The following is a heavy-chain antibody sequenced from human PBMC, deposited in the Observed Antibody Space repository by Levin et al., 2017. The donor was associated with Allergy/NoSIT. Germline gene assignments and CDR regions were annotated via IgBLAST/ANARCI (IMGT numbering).Heavy chain of an antibody. D-gene: IGHD6-13*01. J-gene: IGHJ4*02. Sequence: SETLSLTCAVSGYSLSGGYNWGWIRQPPGKGLEWIGNIYHTGSAYYNPSLKSRVTLLVDKSQNRFSLKLNSVTAADTAVYYCAGQKAAVGSFDLWGQGTLVTVSS. CDR1: GYSLSGGYN. CDR2: IYHTGSA. CDR3: AGQKAAVGSFDL. V-gene: IGHV4-38-2*01.